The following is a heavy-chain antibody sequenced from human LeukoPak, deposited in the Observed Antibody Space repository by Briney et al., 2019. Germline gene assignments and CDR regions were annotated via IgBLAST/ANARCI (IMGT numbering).Heavy chain of an antibody. Sequence: GGSLRLSCAASGFTFSNYAMSWVRQAPGKGLEWVSVIYSGGSTYYADSVKGRFTISRDNSKNTLYLQMNSLRAEDTAVYYCAREAGYYDILTGYYKGGYFDYWGQGTLVTVSS. J-gene: IGHJ4*02. CDR3: AREAGYYDILTGYYKGGYFDY. V-gene: IGHV3-66*01. CDR1: GFTFSNYA. D-gene: IGHD3-9*01. CDR2: IYSGGST.